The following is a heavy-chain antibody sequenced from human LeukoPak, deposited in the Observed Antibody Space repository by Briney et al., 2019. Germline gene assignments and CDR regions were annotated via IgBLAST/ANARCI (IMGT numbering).Heavy chain of an antibody. J-gene: IGHJ4*02. CDR1: GGTFSSYA. D-gene: IGHD1-26*01. Sequence: ASVKVSCKASGGTFSSYAISWVRQAPGQGLGWMGGIIPIFGTANYAQKFQGRVTITADESTSTAYMELRSLRSDDTAVYYCARAGGSYYHYFDYWGQGTLVTVSS. V-gene: IGHV1-69*13. CDR3: ARAGGSYYHYFDY. CDR2: IIPIFGTA.